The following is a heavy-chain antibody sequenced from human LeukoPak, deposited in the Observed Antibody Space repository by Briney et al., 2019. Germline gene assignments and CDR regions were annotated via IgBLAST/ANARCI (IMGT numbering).Heavy chain of an antibody. J-gene: IGHJ4*02. CDR2: IFPGDSDT. V-gene: IGHV5-51*01. CDR1: GYIFTNYW. Sequence: GESLKISCEGSGYIFTNYWIGWVRQMPGKGLEWMGIIFPGDSDTRYSPSFQGQVTISADKSISTAYLQWSSLKASDTAMYYCARHFSSIAAAGIPFDYWGQGTLVTVSS. D-gene: IGHD6-13*01. CDR3: ARHFSSIAAAGIPFDY.